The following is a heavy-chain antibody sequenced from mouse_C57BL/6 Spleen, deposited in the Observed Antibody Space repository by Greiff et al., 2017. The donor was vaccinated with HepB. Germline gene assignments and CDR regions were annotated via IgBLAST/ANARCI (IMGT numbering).Heavy chain of an antibody. CDR3: ARFDSSDYYAMDY. D-gene: IGHD3-2*02. V-gene: IGHV1-59*01. Sequence: VQLQQPGAELVRPGTSVKLSCKASGYTFTSYWMHWVKQRPGQGLEWIGVIDPSDSYTNYNQKFKGKATLTVDTSSSTAYMQLSSLTSEDSAVYYCARFDSSDYYAMDYWGQGTSVTVSS. CDR2: IDPSDSYT. CDR1: GYTFTSYW. J-gene: IGHJ4*01.